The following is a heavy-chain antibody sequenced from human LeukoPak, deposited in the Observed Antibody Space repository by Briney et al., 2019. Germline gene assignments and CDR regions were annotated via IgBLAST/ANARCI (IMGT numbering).Heavy chain of an antibody. J-gene: IGHJ4*02. D-gene: IGHD3-22*01. V-gene: IGHV1-3*03. CDR3: ARPRDYYDSSGYYFDY. CDR1: GYTFTSYA. Sequence: ASVKVPCKASGYTFTSYAMHWVRQAPGQRLEWMGWINAGNGNTKYSQEFQGRVTITRDTSASTAYLQWSSLKASDTAMYYCARPRDYYDSSGYYFDYWGQGTLVTVSS. CDR2: INAGNGNT.